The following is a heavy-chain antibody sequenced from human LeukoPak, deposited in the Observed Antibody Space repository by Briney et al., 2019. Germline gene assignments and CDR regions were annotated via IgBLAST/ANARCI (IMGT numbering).Heavy chain of an antibody. CDR1: GFTFSSYG. J-gene: IGHJ4*02. Sequence: GGSLRLSCAASGFTFSSYGMHWVRQAPGKGLEWVAVISDDGRNEYYVDSVKGRFTISRDNSNNMLYLEMISLRAEDTAVYYCAGGLLGCGGSSCYPTDYWGQGILVTVSS. D-gene: IGHD2-15*01. V-gene: IGHV3-30*19. CDR2: ISDDGRNE. CDR3: AGGLLGCGGSSCYPTDY.